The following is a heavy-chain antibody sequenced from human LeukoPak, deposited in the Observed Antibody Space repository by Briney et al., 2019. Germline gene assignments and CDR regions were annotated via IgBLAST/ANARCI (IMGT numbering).Heavy chain of an antibody. V-gene: IGHV3-30*03. CDR1: GFTFSSYG. J-gene: IGHJ4*02. CDR3: ARLARPRAPFDY. D-gene: IGHD3-3*02. Sequence: GGSLRLSCAASGFTFSSYGMHWVRQAPGKGLEWVAVISYDGSNKYYADSVKGRFTISRDNSKNTLYLRMNSLRAEDTAVYYCARLARPRAPFDYWGQGTLVTVSS. CDR2: ISYDGSNK.